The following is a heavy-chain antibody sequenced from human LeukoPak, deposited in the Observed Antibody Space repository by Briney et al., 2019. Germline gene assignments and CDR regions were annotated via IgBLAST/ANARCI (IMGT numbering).Heavy chain of an antibody. CDR1: GFTFSSYA. CDR3: ARGFHGVLGGVDY. CDR2: ISYDGSNK. D-gene: IGHD2-8*01. Sequence: PGRSLRLSCAASGFTFSSYAMHWVRQAPGKGLEWVAVISYDGSNKYYADSVKGRFTISRDNSKNTLYLQMNSLRAEDTAVYYCARGFHGVLGGVDYWGQGTLVTVSS. V-gene: IGHV3-30-3*01. J-gene: IGHJ4*02.